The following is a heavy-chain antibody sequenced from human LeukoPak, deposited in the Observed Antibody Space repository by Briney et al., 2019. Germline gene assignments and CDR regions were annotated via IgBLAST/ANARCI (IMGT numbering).Heavy chain of an antibody. D-gene: IGHD6-13*01. CDR3: ARLSSSWYDDY. CDR1: GYTLTELS. V-gene: IGHV1-24*01. J-gene: IGHJ4*02. CDR2: FDPEDGET. Sequence: ASVKVSCKVSGYTLTELSMHWVRQAPGKGLEWMGGFDPEDGETIYAQKLQGRVTMTTDTSTSTAYMELRSLRSDDTAVYYCARLSSSWYDDYWGQGTLVTVSS.